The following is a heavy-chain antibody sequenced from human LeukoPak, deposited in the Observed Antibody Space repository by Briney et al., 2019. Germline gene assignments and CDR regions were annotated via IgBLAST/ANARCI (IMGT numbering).Heavy chain of an antibody. D-gene: IGHD1-26*01. Sequence: ASVKVSCKASGYTSTENDINWVRQAGGQGLEWMGWMNPGSGNSASAQRFQGRVTMTRDTSMNTAYMELSSLRSEDTAIYYCARGVGAVGDYWGQGTPVTVSS. CDR3: ARGVGAVGDY. J-gene: IGHJ4*02. CDR1: GYTSTEND. V-gene: IGHV1-8*01. CDR2: MNPGSGNS.